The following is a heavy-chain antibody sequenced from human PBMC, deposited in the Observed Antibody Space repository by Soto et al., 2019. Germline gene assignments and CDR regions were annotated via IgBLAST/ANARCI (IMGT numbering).Heavy chain of an antibody. Sequence: SETLSLTCAVYGGSFSGYYWSWIRQPPGKGLEWIGEINYIGSTNYNPSLKSRVTISLDTSKNQFSLKLSSVTAADTAVYYCARQYSSSGTSFDYWGQGTLVTVSS. CDR2: INYIGST. J-gene: IGHJ4*02. CDR1: GGSFSGYY. V-gene: IGHV4-34*01. D-gene: IGHD6-6*01. CDR3: ARQYSSSGTSFDY.